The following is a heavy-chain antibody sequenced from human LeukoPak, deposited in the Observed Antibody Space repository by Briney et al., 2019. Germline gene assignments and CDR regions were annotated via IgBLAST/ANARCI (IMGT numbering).Heavy chain of an antibody. CDR1: GYTVTGYH. D-gene: IGHD2-2*01. CDR2: INPSGGST. Sequence: GASVKVSCKASGYTVTGYHMHWVRQAPGQGLEWMGIINPSGGSTSYAQKFQGRVTMTRDMSTSTVYMELSSLRSEDTAVYYCARGSTLGYCSSTSCYPFDYWGQGTLVTVSS. J-gene: IGHJ4*02. V-gene: IGHV1-46*01. CDR3: ARGSTLGYCSSTSCYPFDY.